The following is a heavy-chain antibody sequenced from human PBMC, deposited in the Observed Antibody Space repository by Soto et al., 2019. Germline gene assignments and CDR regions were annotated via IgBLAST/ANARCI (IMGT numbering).Heavy chain of an antibody. V-gene: IGHV3-33*01. D-gene: IGHD3-16*01. Sequence: QVQLVESGGGVVQPGRSLRLSCAASGFTFNTYGMHWVRQAPDKGLEWVAVIWFDGSNKYYADSVKGRFTISRDNSKNTLYLQMNSLRAEDTAVYYCARGGGRWYFDYWGQGTLVTVSS. CDR2: IWFDGSNK. J-gene: IGHJ4*02. CDR3: ARGGGRWYFDY. CDR1: GFTFNTYG.